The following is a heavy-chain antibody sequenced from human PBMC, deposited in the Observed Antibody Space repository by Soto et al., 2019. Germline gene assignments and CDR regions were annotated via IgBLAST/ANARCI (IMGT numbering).Heavy chain of an antibody. J-gene: IGHJ4*02. Sequence: QVQLVQSGAEVKKPGSSVKVSCKASGGTFSSYAISWVRQAPGQGLEWMGGIIPIFGTANYAQKFQGRVTITADESTSTAYMELSSLISEDTAVYYCALGSGTIRGPGSDYWGQGTLVTVSS. CDR1: GGTFSSYA. V-gene: IGHV1-69*01. CDR3: ALGSGTIRGPGSDY. CDR2: IIPIFGTA. D-gene: IGHD1-1*01.